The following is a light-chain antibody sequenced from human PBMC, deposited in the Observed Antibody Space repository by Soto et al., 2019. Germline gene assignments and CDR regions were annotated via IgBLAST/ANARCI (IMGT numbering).Light chain of an antibody. V-gene: IGKV3-20*01. CDR2: CAS. Sequence: EIVLTQSPGTLSLSPGERATLSCRASQGVSSTYLAWYQQKPCQPPRLLIYCASNRATGIPDRFSGSGSGTDFTLTISRLEPEDFAVYYCQQYGTSPFTFGPGTKVDIK. CDR3: QQYGTSPFT. J-gene: IGKJ3*01. CDR1: QGVSSTY.